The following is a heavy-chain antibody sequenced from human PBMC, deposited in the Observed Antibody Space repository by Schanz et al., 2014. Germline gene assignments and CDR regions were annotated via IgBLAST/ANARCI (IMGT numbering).Heavy chain of an antibody. CDR2: ISSGSSYA. V-gene: IGHV3-33*08. CDR3: ARANYRRKINFDY. Sequence: QVQLLQFGGGVVQPGRSLRLSCAASGFTFSSYAMHWVRQAPGKGLEWVSDISSGSSYANYADSVKGRFTMSRDNSKNTLYLQMNSLRAEDTAVYYCARANYRRKINFDYWGRGTLVTVSS. J-gene: IGHJ4*02. CDR1: GFTFSSYA. D-gene: IGHD3-10*01.